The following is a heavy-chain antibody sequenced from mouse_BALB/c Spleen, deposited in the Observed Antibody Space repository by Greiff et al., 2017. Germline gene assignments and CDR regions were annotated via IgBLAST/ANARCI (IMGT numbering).Heavy chain of an antibody. CDR1: GYSFTGYT. CDR2: INPYNGGT. V-gene: IGHV1-18*01. D-gene: IGHD1-1*01. J-gene: IGHJ4*01. Sequence: VHVKQSGAELMKPGASVKISCKASGYSFTGYTMNWVKQSHGKNLEWIGLINPYNGGTSYNQKFKGKATLTVDKSSSTAYMELLSLTSEDSAVYYCAAITTVSGMDYWGQGTSVTVSS. CDR3: AAITTVSGMDY.